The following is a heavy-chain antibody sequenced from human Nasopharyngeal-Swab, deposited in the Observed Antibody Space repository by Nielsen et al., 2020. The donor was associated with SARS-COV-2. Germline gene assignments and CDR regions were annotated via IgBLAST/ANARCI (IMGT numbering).Heavy chain of an antibody. J-gene: IGHJ6*02. CDR2: IKQDGSEK. CDR1: GFTFSSYW. CDR3: ARDIEGYGDYSYYYYGMDV. Sequence: GESLKISCAASGFTFSSYWMSWVRQAPGKGLEWVANIKQDGSEKYYVDSVKGRFTISRDNAKNSLYLQMNSLRAEDTAVYYCARDIEGYGDYSYYYYGMDVWGQGTTVTVSS. V-gene: IGHV3-7*03. D-gene: IGHD4-17*01.